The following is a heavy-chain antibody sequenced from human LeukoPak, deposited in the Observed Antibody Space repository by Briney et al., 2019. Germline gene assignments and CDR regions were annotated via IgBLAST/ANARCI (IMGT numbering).Heavy chain of an antibody. D-gene: IGHD3-10*01. Sequence: GGSLRLSCAASGFPFSRHYIDWVGHSPGRGLEWVGLARNKADGYTPIYAASVKGRFTISRDDSKNSIYLQMDSLKTEDTAVYYCGDLGSAGTDHWGQGTLVTVSS. CDR3: GDLGSAGTDH. J-gene: IGHJ4*02. CDR1: GFPFSRHY. CDR2: ARNKADGYTP. V-gene: IGHV3-72*01.